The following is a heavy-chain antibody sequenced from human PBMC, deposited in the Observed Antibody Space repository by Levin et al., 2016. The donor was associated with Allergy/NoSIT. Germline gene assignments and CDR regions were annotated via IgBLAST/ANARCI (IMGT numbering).Heavy chain of an antibody. CDR2: INHSGST. D-gene: IGHD2-2*01. Sequence: WIRQPPGKGLEWIGEINHSGSTNYNPSLKSRVTISVDTSKNQFSLKLSSVTAADTAVYYCARVWVVPAAIPYYYYGMDVWGQGTTVTVSS. J-gene: IGHJ6*02. V-gene: IGHV4-34*01. CDR3: ARVWVVPAAIPYYYYGMDV.